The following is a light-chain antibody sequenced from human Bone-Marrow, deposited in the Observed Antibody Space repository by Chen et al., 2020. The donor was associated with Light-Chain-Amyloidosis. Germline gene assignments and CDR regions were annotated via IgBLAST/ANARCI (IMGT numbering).Light chain of an antibody. CDR2: GAS. J-gene: IGKJ4*01. CDR1: QSVGSN. V-gene: IGKV3-15*01. CDR3: QQYNDWPLT. Sequence: ELVVTQSPATLSVSPGERATLSCRASQSVGSNLAWYQQSPGQPPRLLINGASTRATGIPGRFSGSGSGTEFTLTITSLQSEDFAVYYCQQYNDWPLTFGGGTKVEIK.